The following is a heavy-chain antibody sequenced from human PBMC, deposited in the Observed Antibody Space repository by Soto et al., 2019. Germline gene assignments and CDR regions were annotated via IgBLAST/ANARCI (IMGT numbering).Heavy chain of an antibody. J-gene: IGHJ4*02. D-gene: IGHD2-15*01. Sequence: QVQLVQSGAEVKKPGSSVKVSCKASGGTFSSYAISWVRQAPGQGLEWMGGIIPIFGTANYAQKFQGRVTITADDPTSTAYMELSSLRSEDTAVYYCARETGYCSGGSCYSFDYWGQGTLVTVSS. CDR3: ARETGYCSGGSCYSFDY. V-gene: IGHV1-69*01. CDR2: IIPIFGTA. CDR1: GGTFSSYA.